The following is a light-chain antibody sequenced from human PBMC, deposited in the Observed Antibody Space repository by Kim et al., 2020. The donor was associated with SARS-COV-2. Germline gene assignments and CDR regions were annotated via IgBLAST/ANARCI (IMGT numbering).Light chain of an antibody. Sequence: EIVLTQSPGTLSLSPGERATLSCRASQSVDNNYLAWYQQKPGQAPRRLIYGASTRAIGIPDRFSGSGSGTDFTLTISRLEPEDFAVYYCQHYGSSRTWTFGQGTKLEI. CDR1: QSVDNNY. J-gene: IGKJ1*01. V-gene: IGKV3-20*01. CDR3: QHYGSSRTWT. CDR2: GAS.